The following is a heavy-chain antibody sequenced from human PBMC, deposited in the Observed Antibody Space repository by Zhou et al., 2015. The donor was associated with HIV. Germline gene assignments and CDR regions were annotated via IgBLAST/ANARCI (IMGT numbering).Heavy chain of an antibody. V-gene: IGHV1-69*06. CDR1: GYPFLSYG. J-gene: IGHJ5*02. Sequence: QVQLVQSGTEVKKPGASVKVSCKASGYPFLSYGISWVRQVPGQGLEWMGWIIPIFGTANYAQKFQGRVTITADKSTSTAYMELSSLRSEDTAVYYCARNNIDFGIVEYSWLDAWGQGTLVTVAS. D-gene: IGHD2-21*01. CDR2: IIPIFGTA. CDR3: ARNNIDFGIVEYSWLDA.